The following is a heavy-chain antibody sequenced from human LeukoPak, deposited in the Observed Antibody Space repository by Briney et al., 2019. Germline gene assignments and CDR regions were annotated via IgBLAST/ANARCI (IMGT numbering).Heavy chain of an antibody. CDR3: AKGTTVTTIFFRRNPGKNWYFDL. CDR2: ISYDGSNK. V-gene: IGHV3-30*18. J-gene: IGHJ2*01. D-gene: IGHD4-17*01. CDR1: GFTFSSYG. Sequence: PGGSLRLSCAASGFTFSSYGMHWVRQAPGKGLEWVAVISYDGSNKYYADSVKGRFTISRDNSKNTLYLQMNSLRAEDTAVYFCAKGTTVTTIFFRRNPGKNWYFDLWGRGTLVSVSS.